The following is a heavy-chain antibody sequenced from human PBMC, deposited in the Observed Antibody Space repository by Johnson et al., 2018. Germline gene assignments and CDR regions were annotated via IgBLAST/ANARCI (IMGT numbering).Heavy chain of an antibody. CDR3: ARGGSGGSFYYYYGMDV. J-gene: IGHJ6*02. Sequence: QVQLVESGGGVVQPGRSXRLSCAASGFTFSSYGMHWVRQAPGKGLEWVAVISYDGSNKYYADSVNGRFTLSRDNSKNTLYLQMNSLRAEDTAVYYCARGGSGGSFYYYYGMDVWGQGTTVTVSS. V-gene: IGHV3-30*03. CDR2: ISYDGSNK. CDR1: GFTFSSYG. D-gene: IGHD2-15*01.